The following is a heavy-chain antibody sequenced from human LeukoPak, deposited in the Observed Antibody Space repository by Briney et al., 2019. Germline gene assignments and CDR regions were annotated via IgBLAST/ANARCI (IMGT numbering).Heavy chain of an antibody. CDR2: INHSGST. Sequence: PSETLSLTCAVYGGSFSGYYWSWIRQPPGKGLEWIGEINHSGSTNYNPSLKSRVTISVDTSKNQFSLKLSSVTAADTAVYYCARDREQWLVRGTSYYYYYMDVWGKGTTVTISS. V-gene: IGHV4-34*01. CDR3: ARDREQWLVRGTSYYYYYMDV. J-gene: IGHJ6*03. CDR1: GGSFSGYY. D-gene: IGHD6-19*01.